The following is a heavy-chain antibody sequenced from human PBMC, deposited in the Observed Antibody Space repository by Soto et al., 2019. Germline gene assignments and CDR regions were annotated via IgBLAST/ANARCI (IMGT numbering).Heavy chain of an antibody. CDR1: GFIFRNYA. J-gene: IGHJ4*02. V-gene: IGHV3-23*01. CDR2: VSANADGT. CDR3: SKGRLSFDF. Sequence: LRLSCAASGFIFRNYAMNWVRQAPGKGLEWVSFVSANADGTFYADSVKGRFSISGDNSKNTLYLQMNKLRADDTAIYYCSKGRLSFDFWGQGTLVTVSS.